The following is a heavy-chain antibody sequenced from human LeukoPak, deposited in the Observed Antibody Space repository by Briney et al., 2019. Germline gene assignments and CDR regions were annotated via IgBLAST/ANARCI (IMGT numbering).Heavy chain of an antibody. CDR3: ARLSGYSYGYDYFDY. D-gene: IGHD5-18*01. CDR2: IIPIFGTA. CDR1: GYTFTSYA. Sequence: GASVKVSCKASGYTFTSYAVNWVRQAPGQGLEWMGGIIPIFGTANYAQKFQGRVTITADESTSTAYMELSSLRSEDTAVYYCARLSGYSYGYDYFDYWGQGTLVTVSS. V-gene: IGHV1-69*13. J-gene: IGHJ4*02.